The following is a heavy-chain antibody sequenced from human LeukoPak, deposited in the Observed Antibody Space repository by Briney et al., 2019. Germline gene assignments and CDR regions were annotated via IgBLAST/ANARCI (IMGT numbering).Heavy chain of an antibody. Sequence: PGGSLRLSCAASGFTFSSCAMSWVRQAPGKGLEWVSAISGSGGRPYYPDSVKGRFTISRDNSKNTLYLQMNSLRAEDTAVYYCARHPEPGYCSSTSCHESYFDYWGQGTLVTVSS. CDR2: ISGSGGRP. CDR3: ARHPEPGYCSSTSCHESYFDY. CDR1: GFTFSSCA. J-gene: IGHJ4*02. V-gene: IGHV3-23*01. D-gene: IGHD2-2*01.